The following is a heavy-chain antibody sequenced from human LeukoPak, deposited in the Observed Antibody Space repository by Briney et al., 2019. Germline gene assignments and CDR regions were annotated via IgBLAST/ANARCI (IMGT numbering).Heavy chain of an antibody. CDR3: ARGIYYYYYMDV. J-gene: IGHJ6*03. CDR1: GGSISSYY. V-gene: IGHV4-59*01. CDR2: IYYSGST. Sequence: SETLSLTCTVSGGSISSYYWSWIRQPPGKGLEWIGYIYYSGSTNYNPSLKSRVTISVDTSKNQFSLKLSSVTAADTAVYYCARGIYYYYYMDVWGKGTTVTVSS.